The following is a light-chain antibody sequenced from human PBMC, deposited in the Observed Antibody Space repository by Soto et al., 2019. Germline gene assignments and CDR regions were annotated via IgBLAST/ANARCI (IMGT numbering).Light chain of an antibody. Sequence: QSALTQPASVSGSPGQSITISCTGTSSDVGGYNYVSWYQQHPGKAPKLMIYEVSNRPSGVSNRFSGSKSGYTASLTISGLHAEDEADYCCSSYTSSSYHLVFGGGTKLTVL. CDR2: EVS. J-gene: IGLJ2*01. CDR3: SSYTSSSYHLV. CDR1: SSDVGGYNY. V-gene: IGLV2-14*01.